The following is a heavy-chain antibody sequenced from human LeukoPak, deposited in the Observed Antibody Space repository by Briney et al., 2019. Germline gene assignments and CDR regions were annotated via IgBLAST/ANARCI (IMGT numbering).Heavy chain of an antibody. V-gene: IGHV4-59*01. CDR2: MYHSGST. J-gene: IGHJ4*02. CDR1: GGSISSYY. CDR3: AREDNSGWFDF. Sequence: PSETLSLTCTVSGGSISSYYWSWIRQPPGKGLEWIGYMYHSGSTDYNPSLKSRVTISVDTSKNQFSLKLNSVTAADTAVYYRAREDNSGWFDFWGQGTLVTVSS. D-gene: IGHD6-19*01.